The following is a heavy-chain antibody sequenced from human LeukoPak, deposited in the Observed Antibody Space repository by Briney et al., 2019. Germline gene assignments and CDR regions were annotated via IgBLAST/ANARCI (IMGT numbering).Heavy chain of an antibody. J-gene: IGHJ6*02. D-gene: IGHD2-2*01. Sequence: GGSLRLSCAASGFTFSNYGMYWVRQAPGKGLEWVAFIRHDGSIKYYADSVKGRFTISRDNSKNTLYVQMNSLRAEDTAVYYCARDLEPGYCSSTSCYGGGYYYGMDVRGQGTTVTVSS. CDR3: ARDLEPGYCSSTSCYGGGYYYGMDV. V-gene: IGHV3-30*02. CDR2: IRHDGSIK. CDR1: GFTFSNYG.